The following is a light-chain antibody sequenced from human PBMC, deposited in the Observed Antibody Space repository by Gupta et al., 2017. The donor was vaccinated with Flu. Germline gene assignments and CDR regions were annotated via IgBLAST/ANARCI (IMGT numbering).Light chain of an antibody. CDR1: SSGVGGYNY. CDR2: EVT. V-gene: IGLV2-14*01. Sequence: QSALTQPAPVSGSPGQSITIACAGTSSGVGGYNYVSWYQQHPGIAPKLIIYEVTIRPSGVSNRFSGSKSGSTASLTISGLQAEDESDYFCSSYSSSGTLFVFGTGTKVTVL. CDR3: SSYSSSGTLFV. J-gene: IGLJ1*01.